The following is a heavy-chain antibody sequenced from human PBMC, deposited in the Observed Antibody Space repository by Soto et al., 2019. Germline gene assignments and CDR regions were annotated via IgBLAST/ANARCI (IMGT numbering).Heavy chain of an antibody. V-gene: IGHV3-11*05. CDR3: ARAGPTRGYSGYVRFNWFDP. CDR2: ISSSSSYT. J-gene: IGHJ5*02. CDR1: GFTFSSYW. D-gene: IGHD5-12*01. Sequence: GSLRLSCIASGFTFSSYWMSWIRQAPGKGLEWVSYISSSSSYTNYADSVKGRFTISRDNAKNSLYLQMNSLRAEDTAVYYCARAGPTRGYSGYVRFNWFDPWGQGTLVTVSS.